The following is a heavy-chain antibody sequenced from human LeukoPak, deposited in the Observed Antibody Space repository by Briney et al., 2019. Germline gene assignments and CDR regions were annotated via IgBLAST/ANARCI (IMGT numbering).Heavy chain of an antibody. CDR2: IYHSGST. CDR3: ARDRENSGYLDY. D-gene: IGHD1-26*01. CDR1: GGSISSGNW. J-gene: IGHJ4*02. V-gene: IGHV4-4*02. Sequence: SETLSLTCAVSGGSISSGNWWSWVRQPPGKGLEWIGEIYHSGSTNYNPSLKSRVTISVDKSKNQFSLKLSSVTAADTAVYYCARDRENSGYLDYWGQGTLVTVSS.